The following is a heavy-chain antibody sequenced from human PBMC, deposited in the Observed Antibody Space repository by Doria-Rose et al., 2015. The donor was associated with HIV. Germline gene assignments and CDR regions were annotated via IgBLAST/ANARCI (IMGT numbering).Heavy chain of an antibody. CDR1: GVSLSSPGMG. V-gene: IGHV2-26*01. CDR3: ARIKSSRWYHKYYFDF. J-gene: IGHJ4*02. D-gene: IGHD6-13*01. CDR2: MFSDDER. Sequence: ESGPVLVKPTETLTLTCTVSGVSLSSPGMGVSWIRQPPGKALEWLANMFSDDERSYKTSLKSRLTISSGTSKSQVVLTMTDMDPVDTATYYCARIKSSRWYHKYYFDFWGQGTLVIVSA.